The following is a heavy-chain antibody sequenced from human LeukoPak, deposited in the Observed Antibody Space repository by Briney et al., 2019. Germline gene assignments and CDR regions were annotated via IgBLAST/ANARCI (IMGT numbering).Heavy chain of an antibody. V-gene: IGHV4-39*07. Sequence: SETLSLTCTVAGDSINNTQYYWAWLRQSPGKTLEYIASVYYSGSTYFNPSLKSRVTVSVDRSKNQFSLRLTYVTAADTAVYYCARDPSGYDYNFDYWGQGSLVTVSS. CDR2: VYYSGST. CDR1: GDSINNTQYY. D-gene: IGHD5-12*01. CDR3: ARDPSGYDYNFDY. J-gene: IGHJ4*02.